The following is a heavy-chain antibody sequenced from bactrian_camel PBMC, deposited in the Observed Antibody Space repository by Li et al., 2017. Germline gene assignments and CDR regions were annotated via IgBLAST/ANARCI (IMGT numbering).Heavy chain of an antibody. CDR1: GFIFSNYW. CDR2: IDSGGSTT. Sequence: VQLVESGGGLVQPGGSLRLSCAASGFIFSNYWVYWVRQAPGKGREWVASIDSGGSTTYYADSVKGRFTASRDNAQNTMYLQMNSLKPEDTAVYYCIRSQGYWGQGTQVTVS. CDR3: IRSQGY. V-gene: IGHV3S1*01. J-gene: IGHJ6*01.